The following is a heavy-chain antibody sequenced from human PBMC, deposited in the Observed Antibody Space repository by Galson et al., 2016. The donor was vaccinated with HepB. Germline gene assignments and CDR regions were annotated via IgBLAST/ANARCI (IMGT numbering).Heavy chain of an antibody. J-gene: IGHJ6*02. V-gene: IGHV1-2*02. CDR3: ARIPWERSGLDV. CDR2: INPDSGGT. Sequence: SVKVSCKASGYTFTGNYMHWVRQAPGQGLEWMGWINPDSGGTKIAQNFQGRVTMTRDTSIRIADMELSSLKSDDTAIYYCARIPWERSGLDVWGPGTTVIVS. D-gene: IGHD1-26*01. CDR1: GYTFTGNY.